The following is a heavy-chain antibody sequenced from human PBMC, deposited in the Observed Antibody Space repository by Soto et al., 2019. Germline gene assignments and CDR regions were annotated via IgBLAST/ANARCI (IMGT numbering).Heavy chain of an antibody. V-gene: IGHV3-23*01. CDR3: AKWEIQLEYYFDY. CDR1: GFTFSSYA. J-gene: IGHJ4*02. Sequence: GGSLSLSCAASGFTFSSYAMSWVRQAPGKGLEWVSAISGSGGSTYYADSVKGRFTISRDNSKNTLYLQMNSLRAEDTAVYYCAKWEIQLEYYFDYWGQGTLVTVSS. D-gene: IGHD5-18*01. CDR2: ISGSGGST.